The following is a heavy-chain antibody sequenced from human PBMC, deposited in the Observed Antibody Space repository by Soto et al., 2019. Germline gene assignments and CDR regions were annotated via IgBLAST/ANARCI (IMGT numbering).Heavy chain of an antibody. V-gene: IGHV3-11*01. CDR3: ATYARGYNKGSDY. CDR1: GFAFSDYY. D-gene: IGHD5-12*01. Sequence: QVHLVESGGDLVKPGGSLRLSCAASGFAFSDYYMSWIRQAPGRGLEWVSYISSGGSSIYYADSVKGRFTISRDNAKNSLYLQMNSLRVEDTAVYYCATYARGYNKGSDYWGQGTLVTVSS. J-gene: IGHJ4*02. CDR2: ISSGGSSI.